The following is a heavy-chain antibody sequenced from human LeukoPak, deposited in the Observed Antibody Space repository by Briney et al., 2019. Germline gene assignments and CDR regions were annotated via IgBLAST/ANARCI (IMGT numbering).Heavy chain of an antibody. V-gene: IGHV3-48*03. CDR1: GFTFSSYE. CDR3: ARESGTRNCFDY. Sequence: GGSLRPSCAASGFTFSSYEVNWVRQAPGKGLEWVSYISPSGSTIYYADSVKGRFTISRDNAKNSLFLQMNSLRAEDTAVYYCARESGTRNCFDYWGQGTLVTVSS. D-gene: IGHD3-10*01. J-gene: IGHJ4*02. CDR2: ISPSGSTI.